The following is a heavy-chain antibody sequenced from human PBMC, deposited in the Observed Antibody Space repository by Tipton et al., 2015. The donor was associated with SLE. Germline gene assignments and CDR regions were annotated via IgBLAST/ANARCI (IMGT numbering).Heavy chain of an antibody. CDR2: IYHSGSS. V-gene: IGHV4-4*02. Sequence: SLRLSCAASGFTFSSYAMSWVRQPPGKGLEWIGEIYHSGSSSYNPSLKSRVTISVDKSKNQFSLKLSSVTAADTAVYYCARDGHSDYDSAYYFDYWGQGSLVTVSS. CDR1: GFTFSSYAM. J-gene: IGHJ4*02. CDR3: ARDGHSDYDSAYYFDY. D-gene: IGHD5-12*01.